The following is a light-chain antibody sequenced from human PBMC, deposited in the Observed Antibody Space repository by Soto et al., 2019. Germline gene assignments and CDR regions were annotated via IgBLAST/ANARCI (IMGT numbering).Light chain of an antibody. CDR3: QHCDYLPI. CDR1: QDITSY. J-gene: IGKJ3*01. V-gene: IGKV1-33*01. Sequence: DIQMTQSPSSLSASVGDRVTITCQASQDITSYLNWYQHKPGKAPKLLIYDASILEAGVPPRCSGSGAGTVFTLTISSLQPEDVATYYCQHCDYLPIFGPGTTVDFK. CDR2: DAS.